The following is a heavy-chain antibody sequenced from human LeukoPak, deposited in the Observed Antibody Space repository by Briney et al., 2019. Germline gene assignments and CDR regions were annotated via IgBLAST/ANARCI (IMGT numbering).Heavy chain of an antibody. J-gene: IGHJ4*02. V-gene: IGHV7-4-1*02. CDR3: ARMTYRSGWATLDY. CDR1: GYTFTNYA. D-gene: IGHD6-19*01. Sequence: ASVKVSCKASGYTFTNYAMNWVRQAPGQGLEWMGWIDTSTGNPTYVQDFTGRFAFSLDTSVSTAYLQISSLKADDTAVYYCARMTYRSGWATLDYWGQGTLVTVSS. CDR2: IDTSTGNP.